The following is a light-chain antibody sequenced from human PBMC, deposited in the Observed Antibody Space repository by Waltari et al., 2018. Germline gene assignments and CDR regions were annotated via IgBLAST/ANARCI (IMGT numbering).Light chain of an antibody. J-gene: IGKJ1*01. Sequence: EIVLTQSPGTLSLSPGERATLSCRTSQSVSRTLAWYQQKPGQAPKLLIYGASIRATGIPDRFTGSGSGTDFSLTISSLEPEDVAVYYCQQYYRRRTFGQGTKVEIK. CDR1: QSVSRT. CDR3: QQYYRRRT. V-gene: IGKV3-20*01. CDR2: GAS.